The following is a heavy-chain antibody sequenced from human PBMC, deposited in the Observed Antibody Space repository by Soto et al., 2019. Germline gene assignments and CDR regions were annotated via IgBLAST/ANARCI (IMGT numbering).Heavy chain of an antibody. CDR3: AHRPPSSDFWSGYYDY. V-gene: IGHV2-5*01. J-gene: IGHJ4*02. CDR1: GFSLSTSGVG. D-gene: IGHD3-3*01. Sequence: SGPTLVNPTQTLTLTCTFSGFSLSTSGVGVGWIRQPPGKALEWLALIYWNDDKRYSPALKSMLIITKATSKNLVVLTMTNMDPVDTATYYCAHRPPSSDFWSGYYDYWGQGTLVTVSS. CDR2: IYWNDDK.